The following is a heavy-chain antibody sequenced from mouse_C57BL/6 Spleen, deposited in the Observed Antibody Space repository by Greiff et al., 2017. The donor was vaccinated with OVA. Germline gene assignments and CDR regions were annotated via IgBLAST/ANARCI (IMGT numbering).Heavy chain of an antibody. Sequence: EVQLVESGGDLVKPGGSLKLSCAASGFTFSSYGMSWVRQTPDKRLEWVATISSGGSYTYYPDSVKGRFTISRDNAKNTLYLQMSSLKSEDTAMYYCARPYYYGSSSDYYAMAYWGQGTSVTVSS. D-gene: IGHD1-1*01. CDR3: ARPYYYGSSSDYYAMAY. CDR1: GFTFSSYG. V-gene: IGHV5-6*01. CDR2: ISSGGSYT. J-gene: IGHJ4*01.